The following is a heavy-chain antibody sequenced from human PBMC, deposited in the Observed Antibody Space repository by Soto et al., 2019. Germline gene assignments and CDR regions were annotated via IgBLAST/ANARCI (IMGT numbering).Heavy chain of an antibody. D-gene: IGHD3-10*01. Sequence: PSETLSLTCTVSGGSISSGGYYWSWIRQHPGKGLEWIGYIYYSGSTYYNPSLKSRVTISVDTSKNQFSLKLSSVTAADTAVYYFVIKSNGGLSSFVPSGQGTLVSVSS. CDR3: VIKSNGGLSSFVP. CDR2: IYYSGST. CDR1: GGSISSGGYY. J-gene: IGHJ5*02. V-gene: IGHV4-31*03.